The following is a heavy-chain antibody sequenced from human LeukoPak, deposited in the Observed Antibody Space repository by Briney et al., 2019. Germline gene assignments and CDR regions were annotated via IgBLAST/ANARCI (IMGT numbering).Heavy chain of an antibody. V-gene: IGHV5-51*01. CDR2: IYPGDADT. CDR1: GYGFTSYW. J-gene: IGHJ4*02. Sequence: GEALQISCKGSGYGFTSYWIGWVRQMPGKGLEWRGIIYPGDADTRYSPSFQGQVTISADKSISTAYLQWSSLKASDTAMYYCARREYSSSPYVIFDYWGQGTLVTVSS. D-gene: IGHD6-6*01. CDR3: ARREYSSSPYVIFDY.